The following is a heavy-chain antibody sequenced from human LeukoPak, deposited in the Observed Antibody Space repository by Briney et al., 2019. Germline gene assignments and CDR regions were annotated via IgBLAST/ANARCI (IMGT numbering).Heavy chain of an antibody. D-gene: IGHD3/OR15-3a*01. CDR1: GGSISSGGYY. Sequence: PSETLSLTCTVSGGSISSGGYYWSWIRQPAGKGLEWIGRIYTSGSTNYNPSLKSRVTISVDTSKNQFSLRLTSVTAADTAVYYCARQTGSGLFILPGGQGTLVTVSS. V-gene: IGHV4-61*02. CDR2: IYTSGST. J-gene: IGHJ4*02. CDR3: ARQTGSGLFILP.